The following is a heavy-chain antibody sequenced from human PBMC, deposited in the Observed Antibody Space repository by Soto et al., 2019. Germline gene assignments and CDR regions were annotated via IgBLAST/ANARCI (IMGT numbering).Heavy chain of an antibody. CDR2: TYYRSNWRH. V-gene: IGHV6-1*01. CDR1: GDSFSSNTAA. CDR3: ARGVAGSGFDL. Sequence: PSQTLSLTCAISGDSFSSNTAAWNWIRSSPSRGLEWLGRTYYRSNWRHDYAVSVRSRITVNPDTSKNHFSLQLNSVTPDDTAVYYCARGVAGSGFDLWGQGTLVTVSS. J-gene: IGHJ4*02. D-gene: IGHD6-19*01.